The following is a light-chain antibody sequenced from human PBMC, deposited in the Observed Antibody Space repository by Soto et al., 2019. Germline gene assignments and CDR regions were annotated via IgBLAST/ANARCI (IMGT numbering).Light chain of an antibody. CDR3: QQYGISPP. Sequence: PGERATLSCRASQSVSSSYLAWYQQKPGQAPRLLIYGASSRATGILDRFSGSGSGTDFTLTISRLEPEDFAVYYCQQYGISPPFGQGPKVDIK. V-gene: IGKV3-20*01. CDR2: GAS. CDR1: QSVSSSY. J-gene: IGKJ1*01.